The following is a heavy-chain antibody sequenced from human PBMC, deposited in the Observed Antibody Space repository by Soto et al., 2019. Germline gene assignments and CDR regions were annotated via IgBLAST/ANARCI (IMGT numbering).Heavy chain of an antibody. CDR1: GVTVSTYT. D-gene: IGHD1-20*01. Sequence: SLRLGCAASGVTVSTYTMNGVRQVPGKGLEWVSGISVSGSHTYYADSVKGRFTISRDNFRSILFLQMNSLRDEDTALYFCAKERHTDGICAFDSSAQAPLLTVSS. V-gene: IGHV3-23*01. CDR3: AKERHTDGICAFDS. CDR2: ISVSGSHT. J-gene: IGHJ5*01.